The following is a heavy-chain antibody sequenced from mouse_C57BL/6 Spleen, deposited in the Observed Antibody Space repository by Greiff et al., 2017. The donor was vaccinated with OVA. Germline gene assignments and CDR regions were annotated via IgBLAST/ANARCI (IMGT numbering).Heavy chain of an antibody. Sequence: EVKLEESGGGLVQPGGSLKLSCAASGFTFSDYYMYWVRQTPEKRLEWVAYISNGGGSTYYPDTVKGRFTISRDNAKNTLYLQMSRLKSEDTAMYYCARRNYGSSYWYFDYWGQGTTLTVSS. V-gene: IGHV5-12*01. CDR1: GFTFSDYY. CDR2: ISNGGGST. J-gene: IGHJ2*01. CDR3: ARRNYGSSYWYFDY. D-gene: IGHD1-1*01.